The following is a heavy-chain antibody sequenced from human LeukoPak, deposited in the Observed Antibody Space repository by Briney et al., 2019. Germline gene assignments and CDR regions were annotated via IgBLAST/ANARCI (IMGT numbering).Heavy chain of an antibody. Sequence: SETLSLTCTVSGGSISSYYWSWIRQPPGKGLEWIGYIYYSGSTNYTPSLKSRVTISIDTSKNQFSLKLSSVTAADTAVYYCARERRLWSGGYYGMDVWGQGTTVTVSS. CDR3: ARERRLWSGGYYGMDV. D-gene: IGHD3-3*01. J-gene: IGHJ6*02. CDR2: IYYSGST. CDR1: GGSISSYY. V-gene: IGHV4-59*12.